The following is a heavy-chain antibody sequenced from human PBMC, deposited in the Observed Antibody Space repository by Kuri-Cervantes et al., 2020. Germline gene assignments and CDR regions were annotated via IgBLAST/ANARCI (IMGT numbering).Heavy chain of an antibody. CDR1: GGSISSSSYY. CDR2: IYYSGST. Sequence: LSCTVSGGSISSSSYYWGWIRQPPGKGLEWIGSIYYSGSTYYNPSLKSRVTISVDTSKNQFSLKLSSVTAADTAVYYCARGSQYYDILTGYXXMANFDYWGQGTLVTVSS. J-gene: IGHJ4*02. CDR3: ARGSQYYDILTGYXXMANFDY. D-gene: IGHD3-9*01. V-gene: IGHV4-39*07.